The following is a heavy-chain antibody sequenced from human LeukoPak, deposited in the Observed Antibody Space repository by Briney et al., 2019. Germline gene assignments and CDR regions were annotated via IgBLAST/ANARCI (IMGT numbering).Heavy chain of an antibody. D-gene: IGHD3-9*01. CDR1: GGSISSYY. V-gene: IGHV4-59*08. J-gene: IGHJ4*02. CDR2: IYYSGST. Sequence: SETLSLTCTVSGGSISSYYWSWIRQPPGKGLEWIGYIYYSGSTYYNPSLKSRVTISVDTSKNQFSLKLSSVTAADTAVYYCARHPLLRYFDWSFDYWGQGTLVTVSS. CDR3: ARHPLLRYFDWSFDY.